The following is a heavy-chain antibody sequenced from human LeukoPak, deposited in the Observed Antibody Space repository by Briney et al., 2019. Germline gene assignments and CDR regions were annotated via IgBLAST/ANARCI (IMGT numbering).Heavy chain of an antibody. V-gene: IGHV4-30-4*07. CDR3: ARCSRERHYFYYYYHMDV. CDR2: IYYSGST. J-gene: IGHJ6*03. D-gene: IGHD3-10*02. CDR1: GGSFSSGGYS. Sequence: SETLSLTCAVSGGSFSSGGYSWSWIRQPPGKGLEWIGYIYYSGSTYYNPSLKSRVTISVDTSKNQFSLKLSSVTAADTAVYYCARCSRERHYFYYYYHMDVWGTGTTVTVSS.